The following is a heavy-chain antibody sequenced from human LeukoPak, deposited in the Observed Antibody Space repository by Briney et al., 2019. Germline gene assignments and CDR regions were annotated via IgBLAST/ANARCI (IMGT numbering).Heavy chain of an antibody. CDR1: GGSISSSSYY. Sequence: SETLSLTCTVSGGSISSSSYYWGWIRQPPGKGLEWIGSIYYSGSTYYNPSLKSRVTISVDTSKNQFSLKLSSVTAADTAVYYCARESTVVTFGYWGQGTLVTVSS. V-gene: IGHV4-39*02. J-gene: IGHJ4*02. CDR3: ARESTVVTFGY. CDR2: IYYSGST. D-gene: IGHD4-23*01.